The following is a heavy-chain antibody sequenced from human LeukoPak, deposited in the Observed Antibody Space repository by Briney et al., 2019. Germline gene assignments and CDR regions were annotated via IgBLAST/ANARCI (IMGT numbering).Heavy chain of an antibody. CDR2: ISSSSSYI. J-gene: IGHJ3*02. D-gene: IGHD1-14*01. CDR1: GFTFSSYS. CDR3: ASGILADAFDI. V-gene: IGHV3-21*01. Sequence: PAGSLRLSCAASGFTFSSYSMNWVRQAPGKGLEWVSSISSSSSYIYYADSVKGRFTISRDNAKNSLYLQMNSLRAEDTAVYYCASGILADAFDIWGQGTMVTVSS.